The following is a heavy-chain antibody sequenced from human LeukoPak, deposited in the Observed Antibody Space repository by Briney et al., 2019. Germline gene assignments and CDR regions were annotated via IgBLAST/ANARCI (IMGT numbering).Heavy chain of an antibody. CDR2: INTDGRTT. V-gene: IGHV3-74*01. Sequence: GGSLRLSCAASGFTFSSYWMNWVRQAPGKGLVWVSHINTDGRTTTYADSVKGRFTVSRDNAKNTLYLEINRLRAEDTAVYYCARDAVAVAGTDYFDYWGQGTLVTVSS. CDR1: GFTFSSYW. J-gene: IGHJ4*02. D-gene: IGHD6-19*01. CDR3: ARDAVAVAGTDYFDY.